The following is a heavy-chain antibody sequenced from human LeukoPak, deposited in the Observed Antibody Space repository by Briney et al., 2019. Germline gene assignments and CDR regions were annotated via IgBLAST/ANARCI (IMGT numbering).Heavy chain of an antibody. CDR3: ARTYYDFWSGYYLPYYFDY. CDR1: GGTFSSYA. D-gene: IGHD3-3*01. V-gene: IGHV1-18*01. CDR2: ISAYNGNT. Sequence: ASVKVSCKASGGTFSSYAISWVRQAPGQGLEWMGWISAYNGNTNYAQKLQGRVTMTTDTSTSTAYMELRCLRSDDTAVYYCARTYYDFWSGYYLPYYFDYWGQGTLVTVSS. J-gene: IGHJ4*02.